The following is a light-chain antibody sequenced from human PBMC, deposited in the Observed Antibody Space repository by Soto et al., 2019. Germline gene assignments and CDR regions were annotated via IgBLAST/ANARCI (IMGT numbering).Light chain of an antibody. CDR2: EVS. CDR1: SSDIGGSNS. V-gene: IGLV2-14*01. CDR3: SSSTSGSTPFV. J-gene: IGLJ1*01. Sequence: QSALTQPASVSGSPGQSITISCTGTSSDIGGSNSVSWYQQHPGRAPKLMISEVSNRPSGVSNRFSGSKSGNTASLTISGLQAEDGADYYCSSSTSGSTPFVFGAGTKVTVL.